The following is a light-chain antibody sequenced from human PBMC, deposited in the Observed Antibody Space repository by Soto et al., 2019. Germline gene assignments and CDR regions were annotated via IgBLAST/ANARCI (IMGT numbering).Light chain of an antibody. CDR1: IGDVDAFDY. Sequence: QSFLSQPASLSGSPGQSSTISCTGSIGDVDAFDYVSWYQQHPGKAPKLMIFEVSDRPSGVSDRFSGSKSGSTASLTISGLQAEDEADYFCTSFTSSSTQVFGTGTKVNVL. CDR3: TSFTSSSTQV. CDR2: EVS. J-gene: IGLJ1*01. V-gene: IGLV2-14*01.